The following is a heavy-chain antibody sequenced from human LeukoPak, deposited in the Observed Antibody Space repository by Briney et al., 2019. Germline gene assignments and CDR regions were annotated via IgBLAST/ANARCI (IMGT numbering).Heavy chain of an antibody. CDR1: GGSISSGGYY. V-gene: IGHV4-31*03. D-gene: IGHD3-22*01. J-gene: IGHJ4*02. Sequence: SETPSLTCTVSGGSISSGGYYWSWIRQHPGKGLEWIGYIYYSGSTYYNPSLKSRVTISVDTSKNQFSLKLSSVTAADTAVYYCASSYSSGYYSDYWGQGTLVTVSS. CDR2: IYYSGST. CDR3: ASSYSSGYYSDY.